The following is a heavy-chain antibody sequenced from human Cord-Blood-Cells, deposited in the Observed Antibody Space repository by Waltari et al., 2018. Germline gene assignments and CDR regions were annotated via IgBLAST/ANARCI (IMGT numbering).Heavy chain of an antibody. J-gene: IGHJ3*02. D-gene: IGHD6-13*01. CDR1: GGSFSGYY. CDR3: ARARIAAAGTPSVRAFDI. Sequence: QVQLQQWGAGLLKPSETLSLTCAVYGGSFSGYYWSWIRQPPGKGLEWIGEINHSGSTNSNPSLKSRVTISVDTSKNQFSLKLSSVTAADTAVYYCARARIAAAGTPSVRAFDIWGQGTMVTVSS. CDR2: INHSGST. V-gene: IGHV4-34*01.